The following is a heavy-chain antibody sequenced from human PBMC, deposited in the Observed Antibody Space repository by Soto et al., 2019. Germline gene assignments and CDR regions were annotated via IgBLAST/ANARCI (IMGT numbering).Heavy chain of an antibody. CDR1: GGTFSSYG. V-gene: IGHV1-69*10. CDR2: IIPFLGTT. D-gene: IGHD2-2*01. CDR3: AKSSRQYASAIQAFFDP. J-gene: IGHJ5*02. Sequence: SVKFSCKASGGTFSSYGISWVRQAPGQGLEWMGRIIPFLGTTNYAQNFQDRLTVTADKSTNTAFMELSSLRSDDTAVYYCAKSSRQYASAIQAFFDPWGLGTLVTVSS.